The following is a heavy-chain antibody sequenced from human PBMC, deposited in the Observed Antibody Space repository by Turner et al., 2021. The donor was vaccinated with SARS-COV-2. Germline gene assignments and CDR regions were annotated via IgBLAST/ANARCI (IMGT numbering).Heavy chain of an antibody. Sequence: EVQLVESGGGLIQPGGSLRLPCVASGFIVSSNYMSWVRQAPGKGLEWVSVIYSGGSTYYADSVKGRCTISRDNSKNTLYLQMNSLRAEDTAVYYCARDYGDYYFDYWGQGTLVTVSS. V-gene: IGHV3-53*01. CDR2: IYSGGST. CDR3: ARDYGDYYFDY. D-gene: IGHD4-17*01. J-gene: IGHJ4*02. CDR1: GFIVSSNY.